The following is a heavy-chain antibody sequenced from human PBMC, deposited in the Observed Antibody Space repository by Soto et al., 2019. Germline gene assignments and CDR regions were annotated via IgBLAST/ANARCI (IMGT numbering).Heavy chain of an antibody. CDR3: AAGGGLPRYY. CDR2: IYHSGST. J-gene: IGHJ4*02. Sequence: HLPLQESGSGLVKPSQTLSLTFAVSGGSLSSGGYSWSWIRQPPGKGLEWIGYIYHSGSTYYNPSLKSRVTISVDRSKNQFSLKLSSVTAADTAVYYCAAGGGLPRYYWGQGTLVTVSS. V-gene: IGHV4-30-2*01. D-gene: IGHD5-12*01. CDR1: GGSLSSGGYS.